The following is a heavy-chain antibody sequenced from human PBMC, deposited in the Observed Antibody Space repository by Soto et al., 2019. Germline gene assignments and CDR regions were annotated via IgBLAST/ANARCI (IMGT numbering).Heavy chain of an antibody. Sequence: ASVKVSCKASGYTFTNFGVTWVRRAPGQGLEWMGWISAYTDTPNYAQKFQGRVTMTIDTSTSTAYMDLRSLTSDDTAVYYCARGLPKLKPGLSWFDPWGQGTLVTVSS. CDR3: ARGLPKLKPGLSWFDP. D-gene: IGHD3-10*01. CDR2: ISAYTDTP. J-gene: IGHJ5*02. CDR1: GYTFTNFG. V-gene: IGHV1-18*01.